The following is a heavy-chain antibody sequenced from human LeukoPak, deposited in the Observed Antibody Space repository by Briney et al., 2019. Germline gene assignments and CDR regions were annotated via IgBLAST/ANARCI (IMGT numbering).Heavy chain of an antibody. CDR3: ARWSAQAFYFDY. CDR1: GGSISSSSYY. V-gene: IGHV4-39*01. Sequence: SETLSLTCTVSGGSISSSSYYWGWIRQPPGKGLEWIGSIYYSGSTFCNPSLKSRATISVDTSKNQFSLKLGSVTAADTAVYYCARWSAQAFYFDYWGQGTLVTVSS. D-gene: IGHD6-25*01. CDR2: IYYSGST. J-gene: IGHJ4*02.